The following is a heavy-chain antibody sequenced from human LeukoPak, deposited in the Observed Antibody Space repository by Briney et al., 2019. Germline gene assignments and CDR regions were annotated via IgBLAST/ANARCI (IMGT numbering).Heavy chain of an antibody. Sequence: GGSLRLSCAGSGFTFSSYAMHWVRQAPGKGLDWVAVISYVGSNKYYADSVKGRFTISRDNSKNTLYLQMNSLRAEDTAVYYCARDVGEYDSSGYYYGLGAFDIWGQGTMVTVSS. D-gene: IGHD3-22*01. V-gene: IGHV3-30-3*01. CDR3: ARDVGEYDSSGYYYGLGAFDI. J-gene: IGHJ3*02. CDR2: ISYVGSNK. CDR1: GFTFSSYA.